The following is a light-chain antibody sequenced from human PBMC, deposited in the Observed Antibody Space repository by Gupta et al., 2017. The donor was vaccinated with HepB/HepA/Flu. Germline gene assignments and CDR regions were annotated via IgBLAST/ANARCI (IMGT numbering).Light chain of an antibody. CDR1: QNLTNY. CDR3: EQRDTWPLT. Sequence: EIVSTHSPPTLPLSTGERATLSCRASQNLTNYLVWYQQKPGQPPRLLIYDASIRATGIPARFSGSGSGTYFTLTISSLEAEEFAIYYCEQRDTWPLTFGGGTKVEIK. CDR2: DAS. V-gene: IGKV3-11*01. J-gene: IGKJ4*01.